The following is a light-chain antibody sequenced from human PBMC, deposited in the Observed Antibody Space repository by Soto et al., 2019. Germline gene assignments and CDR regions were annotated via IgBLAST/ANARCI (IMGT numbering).Light chain of an antibody. Sequence: QSVLTQPPSASGTPGQRVTISCSGSSSNIGRDYVYWYQQLPGTAPKLLIYTNNQRAAGVPDRFSGSKSGTSASLAISGLRSDDEAQYYCAAWDASLSGWVFGGGTKLTVL. CDR1: SSNIGRDY. CDR3: AAWDASLSGWV. V-gene: IGLV1-47*02. J-gene: IGLJ3*02. CDR2: TNN.